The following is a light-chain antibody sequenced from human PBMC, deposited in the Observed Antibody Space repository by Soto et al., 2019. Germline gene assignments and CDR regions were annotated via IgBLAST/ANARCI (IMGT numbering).Light chain of an antibody. CDR3: QQYNCYSPWR. CDR2: DAT. V-gene: IGKV1-5*01. J-gene: IGKJ1*01. Sequence: DIQMTQSPSTLSASVGDRVTITCRASQSISSWLAWYQQKPGKAPKLLIYDATSLDSGVSSRFSGSGSGTKLTLTISGLQSQDFAASYCQQYNCYSPWRLGRGTTGDIK. CDR1: QSISSW.